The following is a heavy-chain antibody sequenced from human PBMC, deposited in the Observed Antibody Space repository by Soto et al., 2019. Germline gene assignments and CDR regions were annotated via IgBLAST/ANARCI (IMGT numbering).Heavy chain of an antibody. CDR3: ARSGGSKDSYGPWEDYYYYYMDV. Sequence: ASVKVSCKASGYTFTGYYMHWVRQAPGQGLEWMGWINPNSGGTNYAQKFQGWVTMTRDTSISTAYMELSRLRSDETAVYYWARSGGSKDSYGPWEDYYYYYMDVWGKGTTVTVSS. V-gene: IGHV1-2*04. J-gene: IGHJ6*03. CDR2: INPNSGGT. CDR1: GYTFTGYY. D-gene: IGHD5-18*01.